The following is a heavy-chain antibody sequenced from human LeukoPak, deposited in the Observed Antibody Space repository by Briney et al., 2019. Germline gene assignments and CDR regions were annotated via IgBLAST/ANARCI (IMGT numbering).Heavy chain of an antibody. V-gene: IGHV3-43*02. D-gene: IGHD2-15*01. Sequence: PGGSLRLSCAASGFTFDDYAMHWVRQAPGKGLEWVSLISGDGSSTYYADSVKGRFTISRDNSKNSLYLQMNSLRTEDTALYYCAKDMTYCSGGSCYENFDYWGQGTLVTVSS. CDR2: ISGDGSST. CDR3: AKDMTYCSGGSCYENFDY. CDR1: GFTFDDYA. J-gene: IGHJ4*02.